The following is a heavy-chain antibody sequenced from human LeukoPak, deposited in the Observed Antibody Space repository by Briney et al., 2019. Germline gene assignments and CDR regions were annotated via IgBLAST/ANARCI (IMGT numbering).Heavy chain of an antibody. CDR3: AGSRGYSYGEAFDY. Sequence: SGPTLVKPTQTLTLTCTFSGFSLSTSGGGVGWIRQPPGKALEWLALIYWDDDKRYSPSLKSRLTITKDTSKNQVVLTMTNMDPVDTATYYCAGSRGYSYGEAFDYWGQGTLVTVSS. CDR2: IYWDDDK. D-gene: IGHD5-18*01. J-gene: IGHJ4*02. CDR1: GFSLSTSGGG. V-gene: IGHV2-5*02.